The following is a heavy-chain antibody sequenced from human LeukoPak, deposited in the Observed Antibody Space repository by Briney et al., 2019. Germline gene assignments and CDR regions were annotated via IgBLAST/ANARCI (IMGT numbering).Heavy chain of an antibody. J-gene: IGHJ4*02. V-gene: IGHV4-38-2*02. CDR2: IYYSGST. CDR1: GYSISSGYY. D-gene: IGHD3-10*01. Sequence: SETLSLTCTVSGYSISSGYYWGWIRQPPGKGLEWIGYIYYSGSTKYNPSLKSRVTISVDTSNDLFSLKLTSVTAADTAMYYCARHYRYYGSGTYYDSWGQGTLVTVSS. CDR3: ARHYRYYGSGTYYDS.